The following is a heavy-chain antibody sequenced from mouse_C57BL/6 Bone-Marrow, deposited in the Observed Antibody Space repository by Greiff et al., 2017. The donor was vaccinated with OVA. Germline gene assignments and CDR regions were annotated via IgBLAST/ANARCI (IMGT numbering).Heavy chain of an antibody. D-gene: IGHD2-4*01. CDR1: GFTFTDYY. V-gene: IGHV7-3*01. J-gene: IGHJ3*01. CDR2: IRNKANGYTT. CDR3: ASSLSYDYGGAWFAY. Sequence: EVHLVESGGGLVQPGGSLSLSCAASGFTFTDYYMSWIRQPPGKALEWLGFIRNKANGYTTEYSASVKGRFTISRDNSQSILYLPMNALSAEDSATYYLASSLSYDYGGAWFAYWGQGTLVTVSA.